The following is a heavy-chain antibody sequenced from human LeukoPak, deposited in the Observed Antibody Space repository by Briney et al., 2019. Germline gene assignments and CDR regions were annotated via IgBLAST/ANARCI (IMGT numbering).Heavy chain of an antibody. CDR3: ARASSSSWPNYYYYYMDV. D-gene: IGHD6-13*01. CDR2: MNPNSGTT. V-gene: IGHV1-8*01. J-gene: IGHJ6*03. Sequence: GASVKVSCKASGYTFTSYDINWVRQATGQGLEWMGWMNPNSGTTGYAQKFQGRVTMTRNTSISTAYMELSSLRSEDTAVYYCARASSSSWPNYYYYYMDVWGKGTTVTVSS. CDR1: GYTFTSYD.